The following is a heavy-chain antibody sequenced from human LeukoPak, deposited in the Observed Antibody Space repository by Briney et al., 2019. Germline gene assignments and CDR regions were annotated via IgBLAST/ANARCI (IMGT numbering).Heavy chain of an antibody. D-gene: IGHD4-17*01. CDR2: IRNDGLTQ. V-gene: IGHV3-7*01. J-gene: IGHJ4*02. CDR3: ARHGDYCFDL. Sequence: GGSLRLSCAASGFTFSSRWMGWVRQAPRKGLEWVANIRNDGLTQYYLDSVKGRFTISRDNAKDSLSLQMNSLRAEDTAVYFCARHGDYCFDLWGQGTLVTVSS. CDR1: GFTFSSRW.